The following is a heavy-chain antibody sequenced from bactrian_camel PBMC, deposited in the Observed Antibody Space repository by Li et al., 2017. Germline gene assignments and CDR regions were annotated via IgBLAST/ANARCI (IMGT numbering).Heavy chain of an antibody. J-gene: IGHJ6*01. CDR2: IDQYGVT. CDR3: SSETVVGGVRFGGCLFGY. V-gene: IGHV3S26*01. D-gene: IGHD7*01. Sequence: HVQLVESGGGSAQAGGTLTLSCVASGYTYNRQRMTWFRQAPGKEREGVVTIDQYGVTTYADFVQGRFSISKDVADPDTTLTLQMNSLKPEDTAKYYCSSETVVGGVRFGGCLFGYWGRGTQVTVS. CDR1: GYTYNRQR.